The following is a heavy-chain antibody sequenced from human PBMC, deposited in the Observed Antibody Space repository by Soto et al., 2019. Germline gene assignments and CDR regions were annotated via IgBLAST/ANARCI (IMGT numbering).Heavy chain of an antibody. J-gene: IGHJ4*02. Sequence: SETLSLTCTVSGGSISSYYWSWIRQPPGKGLEWNGYIYYSGSTNYNPSLKSRVTISVDTSKNQFSLKLSSVTAADTAVYYCARGGVQLWFPPDYWGQGTLVTVSS. V-gene: IGHV4-59*01. CDR1: GGSISSYY. CDR2: IYYSGST. D-gene: IGHD5-18*01. CDR3: ARGGVQLWFPPDY.